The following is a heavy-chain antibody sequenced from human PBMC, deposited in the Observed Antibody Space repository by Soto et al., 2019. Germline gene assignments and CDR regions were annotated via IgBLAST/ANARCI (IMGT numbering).Heavy chain of an antibody. Sequence: SETLSLTYAVAGDSMSSSDYYWGWIRQPPGKGLEWIGSIYYSGSTYYNPSLQSRVAISVDTSKNQFSLKLKSVTAADTAIYYCARRTVNIRTFYSGLKTHCFDYWGQGAPVTVSS. D-gene: IGHD6-19*01. V-gene: IGHV4-39*01. CDR2: IYYSGST. J-gene: IGHJ4*02. CDR1: GDSMSSSDYY. CDR3: ARRTVNIRTFYSGLKTHCFDY.